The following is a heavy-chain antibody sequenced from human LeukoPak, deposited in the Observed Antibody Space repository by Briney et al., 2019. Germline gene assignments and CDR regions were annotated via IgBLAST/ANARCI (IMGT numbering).Heavy chain of an antibody. CDR1: GFTFGDYA. D-gene: IGHD2-15*01. CDR3: TSLIVVVVADPYYFDY. Sequence: PGGSLRLSCTASGFTFGDYAMSWVRQAPGKGLEWVGFIRSKAYGGTTEYAASVKGRFTISRDDSKSIAYLQMNTLKTEDTAVYYCTSLIVVVVADPYYFDYWGQGTLVTVSS. V-gene: IGHV3-49*04. J-gene: IGHJ4*02. CDR2: IRSKAYGGTT.